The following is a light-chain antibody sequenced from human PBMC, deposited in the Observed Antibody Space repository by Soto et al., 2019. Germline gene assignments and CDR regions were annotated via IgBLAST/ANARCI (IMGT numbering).Light chain of an antibody. CDR3: QQASGLPCT. V-gene: IGKV3-11*01. CDR1: HSVGSL. CDR2: FAS. J-gene: IGKJ1*01. Sequence: EIVLTQSPGTLSLSPGDRATLSCRASHSVGSLLAWYQQKPGQAPRLLMYFASNRATGIPPRFSGSGSGTDFTLTINSLEPEDFAVYYCQQASGLPCTFGQGTKVDI.